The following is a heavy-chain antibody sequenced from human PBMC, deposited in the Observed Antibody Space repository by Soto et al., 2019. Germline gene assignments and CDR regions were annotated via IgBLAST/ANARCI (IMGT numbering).Heavy chain of an antibody. J-gene: IGHJ4*02. D-gene: IGHD3-10*01. V-gene: IGHV1-3*01. CDR2: INAGVDGT. CDR1: GYASLSYA. CDR3: AREVPGVTSFDY. Sequence: QVQLVQSGPEMMQPGASVKVSCKASGYASLSYAMHWVRQVHGQVYEWLGWINAGVDGTMYSERFQGRVRFTGATSANTVYMELNALTSGDTAVYYCAREVPGVTSFDYWGQGTLVIVSS.